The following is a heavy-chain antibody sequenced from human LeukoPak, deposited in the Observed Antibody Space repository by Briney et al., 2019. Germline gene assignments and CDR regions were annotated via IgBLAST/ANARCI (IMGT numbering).Heavy chain of an antibody. CDR3: ARGSRGSPGY. D-gene: IGHD1-26*01. CDR1: GGSFSGYY. J-gene: IGHJ4*02. V-gene: IGHV4-34*01. CDR2: INHSGST. Sequence: SETLSLTGAVYGGSFSGYYWSWIRQPPGKGLEWIGEINHSGSTNYNPSLKSRVTISVDTSKNQFSLKLSSVTAADTAVYYCARGSRGSPGYWGQGTLVTVSS.